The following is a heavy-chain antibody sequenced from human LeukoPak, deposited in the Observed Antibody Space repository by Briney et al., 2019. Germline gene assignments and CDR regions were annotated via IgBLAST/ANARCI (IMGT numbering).Heavy chain of an antibody. J-gene: IGHJ6*04. V-gene: IGHV3-11*04. Sequence: PGRSLRLSCAASGFTVSDYDMSWIRQAPGKGLEWVSYISNSGYIKYYADSVKGRFTISRDRAENSLYVQMNSLSAEDTAVYYCARDGDFGSGTFYAVWGKGTAVAVSS. CDR1: GFTVSDYD. CDR2: ISNSGYIK. CDR3: ARDGDFGSGTFYAV. D-gene: IGHD3-10*01.